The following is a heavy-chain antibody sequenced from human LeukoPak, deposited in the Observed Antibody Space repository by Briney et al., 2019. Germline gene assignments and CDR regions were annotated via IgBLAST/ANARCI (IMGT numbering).Heavy chain of an antibody. D-gene: IGHD1-26*01. V-gene: IGHV3-30*03. CDR1: GFTFSSYG. Sequence: PGRSLRLSCAASGFTFSSYGMHWVRQAPGKGLEWVAVVSYDESNKYYADSVRGRFTISRDDSKDTLHLQMNSLRAEDTAVYYCARDPFPVSASSPAYWGQGTLVTVSS. J-gene: IGHJ4*02. CDR2: VSYDESNK. CDR3: ARDPFPVSASSPAY.